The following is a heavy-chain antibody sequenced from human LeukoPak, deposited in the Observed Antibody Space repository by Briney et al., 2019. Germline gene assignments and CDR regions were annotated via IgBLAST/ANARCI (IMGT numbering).Heavy chain of an antibody. CDR3: ARDPYYDSSGYYLLDY. CDR1: GFTFSSYA. CDR2: ISGSGGST. Sequence: PGGSLRLSCAASGFTFSSYAMSWVRQAPGKGLEWVSAISGSGGSTYYADSVKGRFTISRDNSKNTLYLQMNSLRAEDTAVYYCARDPYYDSSGYYLLDYWGQGTLVTVSS. V-gene: IGHV3-23*01. D-gene: IGHD3-22*01. J-gene: IGHJ4*02.